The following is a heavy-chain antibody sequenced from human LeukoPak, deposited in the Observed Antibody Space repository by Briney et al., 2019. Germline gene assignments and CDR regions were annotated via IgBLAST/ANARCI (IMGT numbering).Heavy chain of an antibody. V-gene: IGHV1-58*01. CDR3: AAVGSSTIDFDY. CDR1: GFTFTSSA. D-gene: IGHD2-2*01. J-gene: IGHJ4*02. CDR2: IVVGSGNT. Sequence: GASVKVSCKASGFTFTSSAVQWVRQARGQRLVWIGWIVVGSGNTNYAQKFQERVTITRDMSTSTAYMELSSLRSEDTAVYYCAAVGSSTIDFDYWGQGTLVTVSS.